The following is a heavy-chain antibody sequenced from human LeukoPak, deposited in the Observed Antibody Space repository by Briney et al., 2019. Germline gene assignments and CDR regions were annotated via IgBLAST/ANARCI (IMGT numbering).Heavy chain of an antibody. Sequence: PGGSLRLSCAASGFTFSSYEMNWVRQAPGKGLEWVSYISSSSSYIYYADSVKGRFTISRDNAKNSLYLQMNSLRAADTAVYYCASLRGYSYGDGDAFDIWGQGTMVTVSS. D-gene: IGHD5-18*01. CDR3: ASLRGYSYGDGDAFDI. CDR2: ISSSSSYI. CDR1: GFTFSSYE. V-gene: IGHV3-21*05. J-gene: IGHJ3*02.